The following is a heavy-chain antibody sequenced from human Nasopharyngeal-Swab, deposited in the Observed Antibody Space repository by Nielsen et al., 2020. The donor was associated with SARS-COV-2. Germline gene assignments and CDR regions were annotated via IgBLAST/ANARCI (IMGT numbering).Heavy chain of an antibody. CDR2: IYYSGST. D-gene: IGHD3-10*01. CDR3: ARAPNYILYYFDY. J-gene: IGHJ4*02. V-gene: IGHV4-61*01. Sequence: ESLKISCTVSGYSISSGYYWSWIRQPPGKGLEWIGYIYYSGSTNYNPSLKSRVTISVDTSKNQFSLKLSSVTAADTAVYYCARAPNYILYYFDYWGQGTLVTVSS. CDR1: GYSISSGYY.